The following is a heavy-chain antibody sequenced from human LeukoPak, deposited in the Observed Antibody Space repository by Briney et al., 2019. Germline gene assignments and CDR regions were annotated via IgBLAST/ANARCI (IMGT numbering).Heavy chain of an antibody. J-gene: IGHJ4*02. CDR1: GVSISGSGHY. CDR2: IYHTGST. D-gene: IGHD1-26*01. CDR3: AKSGGYGLIDC. V-gene: IGHV4-39*01. Sequence: SETLSLTCAVSGVSISGSGHYWGWVRQPPGKGLEWIGNIYHTGSTYYNASLQSRVTISIDTSKNQFSLRLNSVTAADTAMYYCAKSGGYGLIDCWGQGTLVTVSS.